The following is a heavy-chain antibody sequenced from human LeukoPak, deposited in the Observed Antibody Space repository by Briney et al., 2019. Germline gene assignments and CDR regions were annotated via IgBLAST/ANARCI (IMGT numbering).Heavy chain of an antibody. D-gene: IGHD6-13*01. V-gene: IGHV4-38-2*01. CDR2: IYHSGST. CDR3: ARHAPGYSSSWYPLGAFDI. J-gene: IGHJ3*02. Sequence: SETLSLTSAVSGYSISSGYYWGWIRQPPGKGLEWIGSIYHSGSTYYNPSLKSRVTISVDTSKNQFSLKLSSVTAADTAVYFCARHAPGYSSSWYPLGAFDIWGQGTMVTVSS. CDR1: GYSISSGYY.